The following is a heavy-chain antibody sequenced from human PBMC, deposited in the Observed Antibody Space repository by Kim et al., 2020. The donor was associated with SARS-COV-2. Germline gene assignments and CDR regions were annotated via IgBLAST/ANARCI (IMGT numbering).Heavy chain of an antibody. J-gene: IGHJ6*02. Sequence: GRFTISRDNAKSSLYLQMNSLRAEDAAVYYCARFQTYSYFYGLDVWGQGTTVTVSS. CDR3: ARFQTYSYFYGLDV. V-gene: IGHV3-11*03.